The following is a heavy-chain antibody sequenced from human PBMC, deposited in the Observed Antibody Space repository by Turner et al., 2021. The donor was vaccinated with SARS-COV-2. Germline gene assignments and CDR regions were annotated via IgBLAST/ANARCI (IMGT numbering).Heavy chain of an antibody. J-gene: IGHJ3*01. V-gene: IGHV4-4*07. CDR1: GGSISSYF. Sequence: QVLLQESGPGLVKPSETLSLTCTVSGGSISSYFWSWIRQPAGKGLEWIGRIHSSGIINYNPSLKSRVTMSVDTSKNQVSLRLSSVTAADTAVYFCARANEDLTRALDVWGKGTMVTVSA. D-gene: IGHD3-16*01. CDR3: ARANEDLTRALDV. CDR2: IHSSGII.